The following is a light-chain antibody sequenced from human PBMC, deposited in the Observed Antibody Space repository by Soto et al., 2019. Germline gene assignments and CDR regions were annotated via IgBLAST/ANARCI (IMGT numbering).Light chain of an antibody. Sequence: DIQMTQSPSTLSTSVGDRVTITCRASHSISSWLAWYQQKPGKAPKLLIYDASTLQSGVPSRFSGSGSGTEFTLTISSLQPDDFATYYCQQYDIYSRTFGQGTKVEIK. J-gene: IGKJ1*01. V-gene: IGKV1-5*01. CDR2: DAS. CDR3: QQYDIYSRT. CDR1: HSISSW.